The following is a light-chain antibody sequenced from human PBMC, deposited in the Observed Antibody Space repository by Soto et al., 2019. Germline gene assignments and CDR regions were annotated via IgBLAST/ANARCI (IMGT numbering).Light chain of an antibody. CDR3: QQYNSYPFT. CDR1: QSISSW. Sequence: DIQMTQSPSTLSASVGHRVTITCRASQSISSWLAWYQQKPGKAPKLLIYDASSLESGVPSRFSGSGSGTEFTLTISSLQPDDFATYYCQQYNSYPFTFGPGNKVDIK. J-gene: IGKJ3*01. CDR2: DAS. V-gene: IGKV1-5*01.